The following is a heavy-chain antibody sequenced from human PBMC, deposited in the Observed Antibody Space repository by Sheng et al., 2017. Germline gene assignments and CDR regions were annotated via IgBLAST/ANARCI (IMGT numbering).Heavy chain of an antibody. J-gene: IGHJ6*02. CDR2: FYSNGGT. CDR3: ARSFDSSGYRYGLDV. V-gene: IGHV4-59*01. D-gene: IGHD6-19*01. CDR1: GGSTRSYY. Sequence: QVRLQESGPGLVKPSETLSLSGTVSGGSTRSYYWNWIRQSPGKGLEWIGHFYSNGGTHYNPSLKSRVTISGDASGNHFSLRVTSVTAADTAIYYCARSFDSSGYRYGLDVWGQGTTVIVSS.